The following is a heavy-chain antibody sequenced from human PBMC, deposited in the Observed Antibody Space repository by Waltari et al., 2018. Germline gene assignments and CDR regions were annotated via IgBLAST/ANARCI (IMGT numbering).Heavy chain of an antibody. CDR3: ASIFYQVGYSSGWFDY. V-gene: IGHV1-69*01. D-gene: IGHD6-19*01. J-gene: IGHJ4*02. CDR2: IIPIFGTA. CDR1: GGTFRSYA. Sequence: QVQLVQSGAEVKKPGSSVKVSCKASGGTFRSYAISWVRQAPGQGLEWMGGIIPIFGTANYAQKFQGRVTITADESTSTAYMELSSLRSEDTAVYYCASIFYQVGYSSGWFDYWGQGTLVTVSS.